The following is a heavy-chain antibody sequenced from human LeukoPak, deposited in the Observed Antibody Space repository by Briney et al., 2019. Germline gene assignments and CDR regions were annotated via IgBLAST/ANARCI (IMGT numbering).Heavy chain of an antibody. J-gene: IGHJ4*02. Sequence: GGSLRLSCAASGFTFSSYAMSWVRQAPGKGLEWVSAISGSGGSTYYADSVKGRFTISRDNSKNTLYLQMNSLRAEDTAVYYCAKDWGDYDFWSGYSPVDYWGQGTLVTVSS. V-gene: IGHV3-23*01. D-gene: IGHD3-3*01. CDR1: GFTFSSYA. CDR3: AKDWGDYDFWSGYSPVDY. CDR2: ISGSGGST.